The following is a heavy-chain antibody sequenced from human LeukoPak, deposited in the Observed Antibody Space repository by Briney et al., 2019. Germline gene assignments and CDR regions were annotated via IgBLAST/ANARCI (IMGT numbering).Heavy chain of an antibody. CDR1: GFTFSSYS. V-gene: IGHV3-21*04. CDR2: ISSSSSYI. Sequence: GGSLRLSCAASGFTFSSYSMNWVRQAPGKGLEWVSSISSSSSYIYYADSVKSRFTISRDNAKNSLYLQMNSLRAEDTAVYYCARGAFTTRGYWGQGTLVTVSS. CDR3: ARGAFTTRGY. D-gene: IGHD3-22*01. J-gene: IGHJ4*02.